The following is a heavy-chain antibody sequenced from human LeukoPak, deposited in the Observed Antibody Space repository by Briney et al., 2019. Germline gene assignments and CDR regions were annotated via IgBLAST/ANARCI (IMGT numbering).Heavy chain of an antibody. CDR1: GFTFSSYT. CDR2: IKSKTDGGTT. CDR3: TTGYSGYDPLLYYYYMDV. J-gene: IGHJ6*03. D-gene: IGHD5-12*01. V-gene: IGHV3-15*01. Sequence: GGSLRLSCAASGFTFSSYTMSWVRQAPGKGLEWVGRIKSKTDGGTTDYAAPVKGRFTISRDDSKNTLYLQMNSLKTEDTAVYYCTTGYSGYDPLLYYYYMDVWGKGTTVTISS.